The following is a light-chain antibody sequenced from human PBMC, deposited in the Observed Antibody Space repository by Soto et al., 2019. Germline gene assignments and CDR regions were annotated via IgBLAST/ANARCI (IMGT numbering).Light chain of an antibody. Sequence: EIVLTQSPGTLSLSPGESTTLSCRASRGISSSYLAWYQQKPGQAPRLLIYAASTRATGIPARFRGSGSATGFTLTISRLEPEDSAVYYCQQYGASPPYTFGQGTKLEIK. CDR3: QQYGASPPYT. CDR1: RGISSSY. CDR2: AAS. V-gene: IGKV3-20*01. J-gene: IGKJ2*01.